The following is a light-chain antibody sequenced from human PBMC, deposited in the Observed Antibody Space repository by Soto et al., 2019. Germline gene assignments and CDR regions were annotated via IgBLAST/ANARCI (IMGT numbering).Light chain of an antibody. CDR1: QSVSSSY. J-gene: IGKJ1*01. CDR3: HQYGSSSWT. V-gene: IGKV3-20*01. Sequence: DIVLSQSPGTVSLSQGERATLSCRASQSVSSSYLAWYQQKPGQAPRLLIYGASSRATGIPDRFSGSGSGTDFTLTISRLEPEDFAVYYCHQYGSSSWTFGQGTIVDIK. CDR2: GAS.